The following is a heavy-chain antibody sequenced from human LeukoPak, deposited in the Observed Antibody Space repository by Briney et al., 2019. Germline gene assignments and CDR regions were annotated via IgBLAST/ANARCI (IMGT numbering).Heavy chain of an antibody. V-gene: IGHV4-34*01. Sequence: PSETLSLTCAVYGGSFSGYYWSWIRQPPGKGLEWIGEINHSGSTNYNPSLKSRVTISVDTSKNQFSLKLSSVTAADTAVYYCARVGSGSYPIRCYFDYWGQGTLVTVSS. J-gene: IGHJ4*02. CDR1: GGSFSGYY. CDR2: INHSGST. D-gene: IGHD3-10*01. CDR3: ARVGSGSYPIRCYFDY.